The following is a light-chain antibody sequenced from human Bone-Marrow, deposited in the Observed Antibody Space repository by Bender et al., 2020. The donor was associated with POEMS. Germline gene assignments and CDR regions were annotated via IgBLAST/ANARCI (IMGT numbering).Light chain of an antibody. V-gene: IGLV3-21*02. Sequence: SYELTQPPSVSVAPGQTARISCVGNNIGSKTVHWHQQKPGQAPILVVYEDDDRPSGIPERFSGLNSENTATLTINRVEAGDEADYYCQVWDISSNHVIFGGGTKLTVL. J-gene: IGLJ2*01. CDR2: EDD. CDR1: NIGSKT. CDR3: QVWDISSNHVI.